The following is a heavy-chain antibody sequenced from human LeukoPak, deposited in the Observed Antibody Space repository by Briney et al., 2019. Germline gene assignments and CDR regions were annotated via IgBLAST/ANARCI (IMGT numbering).Heavy chain of an antibody. CDR3: AKGYCSSTSCHLNY. V-gene: IGHV3-30*18. Sequence: PGRYLRLSCAAYGFTFSSYGMHWVRQAPGKGLEWVTVISYDGSNKYYADSVKVRFTISRDNSKNTLYLQRNSLRAEDAAVYYCAKGYCSSTSCHLNYWGKGTVVSV. CDR2: ISYDGSNK. CDR1: GFTFSSYG. D-gene: IGHD2-2*01. J-gene: IGHJ4*02.